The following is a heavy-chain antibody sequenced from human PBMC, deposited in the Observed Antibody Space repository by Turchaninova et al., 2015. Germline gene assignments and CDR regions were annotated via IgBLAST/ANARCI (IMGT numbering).Heavy chain of an antibody. CDR3: AQTVLEGSGVDI. J-gene: IGHJ3*02. V-gene: IGHV3-64D*06. Sequence: GSLRLSCSDSRFTFSNFNMHWVRQPPGKRLEYVSAISSNGSKTYYADSVKGRFTVSRDNSKNTLYLQMSSLRTEDTAVYYCAQTVLEGSGVDIWGQGTVVTVSS. D-gene: IGHD3-3*01. CDR2: ISSNGSKT. CDR1: RFTFSNFN.